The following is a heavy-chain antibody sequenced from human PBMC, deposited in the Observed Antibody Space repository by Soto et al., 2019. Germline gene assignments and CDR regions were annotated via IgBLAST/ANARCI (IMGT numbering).Heavy chain of an antibody. V-gene: IGHV1-3*01. D-gene: IGHD1-7*01. Sequence: ASVKVSCKASGYTFSSYAMHWVRQAPGQRLEWMGWINAGYGNTKSSQKFQDRVTLTRDTAASTAYMELNSLRSDDTAVYYCARDPIWTYTWNYARLNYLDPWGQGTLVTVSS. CDR2: INAGYGNT. CDR3: ARDPIWTYTWNYARLNYLDP. CDR1: GYTFSSYA. J-gene: IGHJ5*02.